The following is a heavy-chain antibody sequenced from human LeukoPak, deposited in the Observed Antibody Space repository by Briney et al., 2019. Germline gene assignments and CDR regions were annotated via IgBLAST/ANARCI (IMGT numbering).Heavy chain of an antibody. CDR1: GGSISSYY. Sequence: PSETLSLTCSVSGGSISSYYWSWIRQPPGKGLEWIGYIYYSGSTNYNPSLKSRVTISVDTSENQFSLKLSSVTAADTAVYYCARGPWYFDLWGRGTLVTVSS. CDR3: ARGPWYFDL. CDR2: IYYSGST. J-gene: IGHJ2*01. V-gene: IGHV4-59*01.